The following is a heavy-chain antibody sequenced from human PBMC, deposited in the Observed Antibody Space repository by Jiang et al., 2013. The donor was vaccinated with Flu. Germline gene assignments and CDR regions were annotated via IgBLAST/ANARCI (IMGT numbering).Heavy chain of an antibody. CDR1: GGTFSSYA. J-gene: IGHJ4*02. CDR3: ARQHLSYNWNYGIHFDY. D-gene: IGHD1-7*01. V-gene: IGHV1-69*04. CDR2: IIPILGIA. Sequence: SGAEVKKPGSSVKVSCKASGGTFSSYAISWVRQAPGQGLEWMGRIIPILGIANYAQKFQGRVTITADKSTSTAYMELSSLRSEDTAVYYCARQHLSYNWNYGIHFDYWGQGTLVTVSS.